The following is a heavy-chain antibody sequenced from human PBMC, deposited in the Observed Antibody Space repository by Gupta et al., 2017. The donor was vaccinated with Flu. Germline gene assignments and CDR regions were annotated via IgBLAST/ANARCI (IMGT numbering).Heavy chain of an antibody. CDR2: ISAYNGNT. CDR3: ARDGIVLMVYAIGPSYFDY. V-gene: IGHV1-18*01. Sequence: QVQLVQSGAEVKKPGASVKVSCKASGYTFTSYGLSWVRQAPGQGLEWMGWISAYNGNTNYAQKLQGRVTMTTDTSTSTAYMELRSLRSDDTAVYYCARDGIVLMVYAIGPSYFDYWGQGTLVTVSS. D-gene: IGHD2-8*01. CDR1: GYTFTSYG. J-gene: IGHJ4*02.